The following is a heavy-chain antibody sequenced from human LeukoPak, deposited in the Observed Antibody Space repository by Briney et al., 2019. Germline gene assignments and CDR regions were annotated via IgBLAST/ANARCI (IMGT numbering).Heavy chain of an antibody. V-gene: IGHV1-8*01. CDR2: MNPDNGDT. CDR1: GYTFTTNH. D-gene: IGHD3-3*01. Sequence: ASVKVSCKASGYTFTTNHINWVRQATGQGLEWMGWMNPDNGDTGYAQKFRGRVSMTRDTSLSTAYMELSSLRSEDTAVYYCARGVGAVGDYWGQGTLVTVSS. CDR3: ARGVGAVGDY. J-gene: IGHJ4*02.